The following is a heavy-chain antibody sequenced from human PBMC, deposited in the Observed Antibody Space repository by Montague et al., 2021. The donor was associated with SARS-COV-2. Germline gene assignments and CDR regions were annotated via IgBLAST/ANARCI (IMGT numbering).Heavy chain of an antibody. Sequence: SLRLSCAASGFTFRNSAMHWVRQAPGKGLEWVAIMWDEGGNKYYADSVKGRFTISRDNSKNTLYLQMNSLRVEDSAAYYCVRDGDSTTWPMDVWGQGTTVTVPS. CDR2: MWDEGGNK. CDR1: GFTFRNSA. D-gene: IGHD6-13*01. V-gene: IGHV3-33*08. J-gene: IGHJ6*02. CDR3: VRDGDSTTWPMDV.